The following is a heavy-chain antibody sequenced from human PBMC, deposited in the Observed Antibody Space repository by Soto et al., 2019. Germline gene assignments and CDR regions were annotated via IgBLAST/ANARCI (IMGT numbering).Heavy chain of an antibody. Sequence: SETLSLTCSVSGGSISDNNYYWGWVRQPPGKGLEWIGSIYYSVTTYYNPSLKSRVTISADTSKDQVSLKVTSVTAADTAVYYCARLAAYDFWRGGNWFDPWGQGILVTVSS. J-gene: IGHJ5*02. V-gene: IGHV4-39*01. D-gene: IGHD3-3*01. CDR3: ARLAAYDFWRGGNWFDP. CDR1: GGSISDNNYY. CDR2: IYYSVTT.